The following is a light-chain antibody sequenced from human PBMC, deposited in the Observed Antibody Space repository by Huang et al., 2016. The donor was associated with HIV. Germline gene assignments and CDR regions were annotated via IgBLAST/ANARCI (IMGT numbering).Light chain of an antibody. V-gene: IGKV3-20*01. J-gene: IGKJ4*01. CDR2: GAS. Sequence: EIVLTQSPGTLSLSPRERAALSCRASQNITNNFLAWYQQKSGQPPRLLIYGASSRAIGIPDRFSGSGSGTDFTLTISRLEPQDSAVYYCQQYLKSPLTFGGGTNVGI. CDR3: QQYLKSPLT. CDR1: QNITNNF.